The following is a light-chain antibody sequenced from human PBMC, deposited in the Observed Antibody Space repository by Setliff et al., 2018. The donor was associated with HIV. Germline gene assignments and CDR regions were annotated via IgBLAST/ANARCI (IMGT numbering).Light chain of an antibody. Sequence: QSVLAQPASVSGSPGQSITISCTGTSSDVGNFNLVSLYQQLPGKAPKLMIFEVSKRPSGVSNRFSGSKSGNTASLTISGLQAEDEADYYCCSHAGSRTYVFGTGTK. J-gene: IGLJ1*01. CDR3: CSHAGSRTYV. CDR1: SSDVGNFNL. CDR2: EVS. V-gene: IGLV2-23*02.